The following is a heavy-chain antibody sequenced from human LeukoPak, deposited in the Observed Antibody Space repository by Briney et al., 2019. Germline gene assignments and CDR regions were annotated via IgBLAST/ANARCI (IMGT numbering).Heavy chain of an antibody. D-gene: IGHD5-12*01. CDR3: AKDIFGVATIGVDY. J-gene: IGHJ4*02. Sequence: GGSLRLSCAASGFTFDDYAMHWVRQAPGKGLEWVSGISWNSGSIGYADSVKGRFTISRDNAKNSLYLQMNSLRAEDTALYYCAKDIFGVATIGVDYWGQGTLVTVSS. CDR2: ISWNSGSI. V-gene: IGHV3-9*01. CDR1: GFTFDDYA.